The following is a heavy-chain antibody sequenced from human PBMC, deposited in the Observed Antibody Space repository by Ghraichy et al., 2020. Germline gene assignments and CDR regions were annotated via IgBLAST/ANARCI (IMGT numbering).Heavy chain of an antibody. Sequence: ETLSLTCAASGFTFSDSAMHWVRQASGKGLEWVGRIRSKPNNYATTYAASVKGRFTISRDDSKNTAYLQMNSLNTEDTAVYYCITYSPNWNDGYWGQGTLVTVSS. CDR3: ITYSPNWNDGY. J-gene: IGHJ4*02. CDR1: GFTFSDSA. CDR2: IRSKPNNYAT. V-gene: IGHV3-73*01. D-gene: IGHD1-20*01.